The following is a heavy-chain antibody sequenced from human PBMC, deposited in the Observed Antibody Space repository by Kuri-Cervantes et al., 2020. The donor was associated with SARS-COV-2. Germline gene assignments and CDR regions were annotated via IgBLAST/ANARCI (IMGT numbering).Heavy chain of an antibody. D-gene: IGHD3-9*01. J-gene: IGHJ6*02. CDR1: GYTFTGYY. V-gene: IGHV1-2*02. Sequence: GGSLRLSCKASGYTFTGYYMHWVRQAPGQGLEWMGWINPNSGGTNYAQKFQGRVTMTRDTSISTAYMELSRLRSDDTAVYYCARPGVDILTGYYEYYYYGMDVWGQGTTVTVSS. CDR2: INPNSGGT. CDR3: ARPGVDILTGYYEYYYYGMDV.